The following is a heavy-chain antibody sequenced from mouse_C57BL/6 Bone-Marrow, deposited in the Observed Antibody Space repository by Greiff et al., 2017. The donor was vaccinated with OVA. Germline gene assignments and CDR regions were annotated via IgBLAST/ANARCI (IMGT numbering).Heavy chain of an antibody. V-gene: IGHV1-74*01. Sequence: VQLQQPGAELVKPGASVKVSCKASGYTFTSYWMHWVKQRPGQGLEWFGRIHPSDSDTNYNQKFKGKATLTVDKSSSTAYMQLSSLTSEDSAVYYCAIEDLILRCFDYWGQGTTLTVSS. J-gene: IGHJ2*01. CDR3: AIEDLILRCFDY. D-gene: IGHD1-1*01. CDR2: IHPSDSDT. CDR1: GYTFTSYW.